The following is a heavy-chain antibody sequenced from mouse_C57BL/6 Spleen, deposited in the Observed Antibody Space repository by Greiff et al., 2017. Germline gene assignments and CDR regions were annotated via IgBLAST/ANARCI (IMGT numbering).Heavy chain of an antibody. CDR1: GYTFTSYW. Sequence: QVQLKQPGAELVKPGASVKLSCKASGYTFTSYWMQWVKQRPGQGLEWIGEIDPSDSYTNYNQKFKGKATLTVDTSSSTAYMQLSSLTSEDSAVYYCAKVAENYAMDYWGQGTSVTVSS. D-gene: IGHD1-1*01. V-gene: IGHV1-50*01. CDR3: AKVAENYAMDY. J-gene: IGHJ4*01. CDR2: IDPSDSYT.